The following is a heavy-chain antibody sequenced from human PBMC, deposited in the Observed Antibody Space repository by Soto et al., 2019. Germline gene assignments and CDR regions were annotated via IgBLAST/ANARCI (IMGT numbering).Heavy chain of an antibody. D-gene: IGHD6-19*01. CDR3: ARDCAGYSSGWYQRGGFDY. Sequence: QVQLVESGGGVVQPGRSLRLSCAASGFTFSSYGMHWVRQAPGKGLEWVAVIWYDASNKYYADSVKGRFTISRDNSKXXLXXQMNRLRAEDTAVYYCARDCAGYSSGWYQRGGFDYWGQGTLVTVSS. CDR2: IWYDASNK. CDR1: GFTFSSYG. V-gene: IGHV3-33*01. J-gene: IGHJ4*02.